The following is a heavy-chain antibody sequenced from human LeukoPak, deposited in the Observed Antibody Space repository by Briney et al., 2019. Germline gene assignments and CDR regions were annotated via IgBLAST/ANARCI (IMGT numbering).Heavy chain of an antibody. CDR3: ARVRGGWNYMHV. D-gene: IGHD1-26*01. J-gene: IGHJ6*03. V-gene: IGHV1-8*02. Sequence: ASVKVSCKASGYTFTGYYIYWVRQAPGQGLEWMGWMNPNSGNTGYAQKFQGRVTMTRNTSISTAYMELSSLRSEDTAVYYCARVRGGWNYMHVWGKGTTVTVSS. CDR1: GYTFTGYY. CDR2: MNPNSGNT.